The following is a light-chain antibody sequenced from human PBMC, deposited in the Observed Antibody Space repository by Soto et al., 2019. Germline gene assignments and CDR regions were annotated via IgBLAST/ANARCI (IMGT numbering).Light chain of an antibody. V-gene: IGLV2-14*01. CDR2: DVS. CDR1: SSDVGGYNY. Sequence: QSALTQPASVSGSPGQSITISCTGTSSDVGGYNYVSWYQQHPGKAPKLMIYDVSNRPSGVSNRFSGFKSGNTASLTISGLQAEDEAAYYCSSYTSSSGVFGTGTKVTV. CDR3: SSYTSSSGV. J-gene: IGLJ1*01.